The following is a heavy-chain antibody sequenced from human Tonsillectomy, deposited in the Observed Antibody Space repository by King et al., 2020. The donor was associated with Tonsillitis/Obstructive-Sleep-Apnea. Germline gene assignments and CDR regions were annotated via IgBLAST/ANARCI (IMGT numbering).Heavy chain of an antibody. D-gene: IGHD1-20*01. CDR3: AREWHSVTGIITFAP. CDR2: INTNTGNP. J-gene: IGHJ5*02. CDR1: GYTFTTYA. V-gene: IGHV7-4-1*02. Sequence: VQLVESGSELKKPGASVKVSCKASGYTFTTYAMNWVRQAPGQGLEWMGWINTNTGNPRYAQGFTGRFVFSLDTSVSTAYLQISTLKAEDTAVYYSAREWHSVTGIITFAPGGQGTLVTVSS.